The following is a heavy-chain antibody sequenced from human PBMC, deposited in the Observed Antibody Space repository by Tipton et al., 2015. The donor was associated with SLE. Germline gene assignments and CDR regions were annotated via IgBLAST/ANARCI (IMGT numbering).Heavy chain of an antibody. V-gene: IGHV4-59*08. CDR3: ASSLIVADAGDAFDI. CDR2: IYYSGST. Sequence: TLSLTCTVSGDSITSHSWSWIRQPPGKGLEWIGYIYYSGSTYYNPSLKSRVTISVDTSKNQFSLKLSSVTAADTAVYYCASSLIVADAGDAFDIWGQGTMVTVSS. D-gene: IGHD5-12*01. J-gene: IGHJ3*02. CDR1: GDSITSHS.